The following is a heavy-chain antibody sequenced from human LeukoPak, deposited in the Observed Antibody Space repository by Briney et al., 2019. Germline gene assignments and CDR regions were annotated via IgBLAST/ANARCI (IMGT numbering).Heavy chain of an antibody. J-gene: IGHJ6*02. V-gene: IGHV4-4*07. CDR1: GGSISSYY. D-gene: IGHD3-22*01. CDR3: ARGHYDSSGYYLYYYYGMDV. CDR2: IYTSGST. Sequence: SETLSLTCTVSGGSISSYYWSWIQQPAGKGLEWIGRIYTSGSTNYNPSLKSRVTMSVDTSKNQFSLKLSSVTAADTAVYYCARGHYDSSGYYLYYYYGMDVWGQGTTVTVSS.